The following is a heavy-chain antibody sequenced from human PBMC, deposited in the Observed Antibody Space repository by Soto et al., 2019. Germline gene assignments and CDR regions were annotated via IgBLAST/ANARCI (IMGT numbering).Heavy chain of an antibody. CDR2: INLGGGGT. CDR1: GFTFSSSY. CDR3: ARGGEVAPRGDY. J-gene: IGHJ4*02. D-gene: IGHD5-12*01. Sequence: QVQLVQSGAEVKKPGASVKVSCKASGFTFSSSYMHWVRQAPGQGLEWMGIINLGGGGTNYAQRFQSRVTMTRAKSTSTVYMELSRLTDEYTAVCYFARGGEVAPRGDYWGQGTLVVVSS. V-gene: IGHV1-46*01.